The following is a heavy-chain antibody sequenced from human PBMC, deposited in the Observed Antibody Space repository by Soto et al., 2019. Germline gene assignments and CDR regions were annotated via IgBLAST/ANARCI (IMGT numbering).Heavy chain of an antibody. J-gene: IGHJ6*03. CDR1: GYSFTSYW. V-gene: IGHV5-51*01. CDR2: IYPGDSDT. Sequence: GESLKISCKGSGYSFTSYWIGWVRQMPGKGLEWMGIIYPGDSDTRYSPSFQGQVTISADKSISTAYLQWSSLKASDTAMYYCARQLEWLLGVDYYYYMDVWGKGTTVTVSS. CDR3: ARQLEWLLGVDYYYYMDV. D-gene: IGHD3-3*01.